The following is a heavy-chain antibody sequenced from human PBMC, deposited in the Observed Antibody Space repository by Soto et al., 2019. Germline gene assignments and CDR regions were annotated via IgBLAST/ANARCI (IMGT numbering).Heavy chain of an antibody. Sequence: SETLSLTCTVSGGSVSSGSYYWSWIRQPPGKGLEWIGYIYYSGSTNYNPSLKSRVTISVDTSKNQFSLKLSSVTAADTAVYYCARDYYDSSGYYDYYYGMDGWGQGTTVTVSS. D-gene: IGHD3-22*01. CDR2: IYYSGST. V-gene: IGHV4-61*01. J-gene: IGHJ6*02. CDR3: ARDYYDSSGYYDYYYGMDG. CDR1: GGSVSSGSYY.